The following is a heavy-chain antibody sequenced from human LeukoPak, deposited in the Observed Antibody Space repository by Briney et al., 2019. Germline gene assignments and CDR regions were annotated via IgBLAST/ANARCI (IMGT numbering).Heavy chain of an antibody. J-gene: IGHJ4*02. CDR2: INPNSGGT. CDR1: GYTFSNYD. Sequence: ASVKVSCKTSGYTFSNYDINWVRQATGQGLEWMGWINPNSGGTKYAQKFQGRVTMTRDTSISTAYMELSRLRSDDTAVYYCARDPYDSSSYYYSYFDYWGQGTLVTVSS. V-gene: IGHV1-2*02. D-gene: IGHD3-22*01. CDR3: ARDPYDSSSYYYSYFDY.